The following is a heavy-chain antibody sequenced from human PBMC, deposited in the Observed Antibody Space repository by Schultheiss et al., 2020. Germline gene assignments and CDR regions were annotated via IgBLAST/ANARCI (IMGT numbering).Heavy chain of an antibody. CDR1: GGSISSYY. CDR2: IYYSGST. D-gene: IGHD3-3*01. J-gene: IGHJ6*02. V-gene: IGHV4-59*01. Sequence: SETLSLTCTVSGGSISSYYWSWIRQPPGKGLEWIGYIYYSGSTYYNPSLKSRVTISVDTSKNQFSLKLSSVTAADTAVYYCARGEAYDFWSGYPNYYYYYGMDVWGQGTTVTVSS. CDR3: ARGEAYDFWSGYPNYYYYYGMDV.